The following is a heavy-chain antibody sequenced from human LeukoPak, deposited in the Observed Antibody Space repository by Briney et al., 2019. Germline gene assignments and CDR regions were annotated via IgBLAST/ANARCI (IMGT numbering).Heavy chain of an antibody. D-gene: IGHD6-19*01. CDR3: AKDVRLGGGWYPYFDY. J-gene: IGHJ4*02. Sequence: PGGSLRLSCAASGFTFSSYAMSWVRQAPGKGLEWVSTISGSGGSTYYADSVKGRFTISRDNPKNTLYMQMNSLRAEDTAVYYCAKDVRLGGGWYPYFDYWGQGTLVTVSS. V-gene: IGHV3-23*01. CDR1: GFTFSSYA. CDR2: ISGSGGST.